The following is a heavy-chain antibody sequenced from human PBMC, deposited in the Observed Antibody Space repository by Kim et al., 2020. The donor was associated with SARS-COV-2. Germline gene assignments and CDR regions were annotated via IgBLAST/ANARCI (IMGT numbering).Heavy chain of an antibody. D-gene: IGHD3-3*01. CDR3: ARGDYDFWSGYYIY. J-gene: IGHJ4*02. V-gene: IGHV4-34*01. Sequence: PSLKSRVTISVDTSKNQFSLKLSSVSAADTDVYYCARGDYDFWSGYYIYWGQGTLVTVSS.